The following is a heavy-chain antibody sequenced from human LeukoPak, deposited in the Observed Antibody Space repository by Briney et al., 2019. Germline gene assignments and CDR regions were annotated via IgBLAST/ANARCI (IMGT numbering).Heavy chain of an antibody. CDR3: AKDLSTYYHDSRTPDY. CDR1: GFTFSNYG. J-gene: IGHJ4*02. D-gene: IGHD3-22*01. CDR2: IRYDGSDK. Sequence: GGSLRLSCAASGFTFSNYGMHWVRQAPGKGLEWVAFIRYDGSDKYYEDSLKGRFTISRDNSKNTVYLQMNSLRAEDTAVYYCAKDLSTYYHDSRTPDYWGQGTLVTVSS. V-gene: IGHV3-30*02.